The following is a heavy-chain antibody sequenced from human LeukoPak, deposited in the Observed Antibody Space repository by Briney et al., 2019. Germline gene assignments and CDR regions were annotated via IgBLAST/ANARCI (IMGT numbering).Heavy chain of an antibody. CDR3: ARDIEVGQYDAFDI. CDR2: IIPIFGTA. CDR1: GGTFSSYA. V-gene: IGHV1-69*13. D-gene: IGHD3-10*01. J-gene: IGHJ3*02. Sequence: GASVTVSCKASGGTFSSYAISWVRQAPGQGLEWMGGIIPIFGTANYAQKFQGRVTITADESTSTAYMELSSLRSEDTAVYYCARDIEVGQYDAFDIWGQGTMVTVSS.